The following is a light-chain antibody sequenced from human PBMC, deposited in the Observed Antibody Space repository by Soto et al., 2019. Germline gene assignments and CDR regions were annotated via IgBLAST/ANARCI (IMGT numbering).Light chain of an antibody. Sequence: DVVMTQSPLSLPVTLGQPASISCKSSQRLVSSDGNTYLNWFQQRPGQSPRRLLYRVSKRDSGVPERCSGSGSGTDFTLKISRVEDEDVGIYYCMQATDWPPFTFGPGTKVNIK. V-gene: IGKV2-30*01. CDR1: QRLVSSDGNTY. J-gene: IGKJ3*01. CDR2: RVS. CDR3: MQATDWPPFT.